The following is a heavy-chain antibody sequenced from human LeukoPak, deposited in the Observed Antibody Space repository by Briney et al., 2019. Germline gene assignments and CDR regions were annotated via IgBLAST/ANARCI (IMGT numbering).Heavy chain of an antibody. CDR2: IYSGDIT. CDR3: ARGGYDSSGYYYGPLDY. D-gene: IGHD3-22*01. V-gene: IGHV3-53*01. J-gene: IGHJ4*02. Sequence: GGSLRLSCAASGFTVSSNYMNWVRQAPGKGLEWVSIIYSGDITYYADSVKGRFTISRDNSKNTLYLQMNSLRAEDTAVYYCARGGYDSSGYYYGPLDYWGQGTLVTVSS. CDR1: GFTVSSNY.